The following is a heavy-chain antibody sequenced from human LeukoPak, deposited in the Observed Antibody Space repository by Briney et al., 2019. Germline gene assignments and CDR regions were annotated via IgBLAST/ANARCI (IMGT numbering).Heavy chain of an antibody. CDR2: ICAYNGNT. V-gene: IGHV1-18*01. CDR1: GYTFTSYG. J-gene: IGHJ4*02. CDR3: ARELPRYCSGGSCYLGY. D-gene: IGHD2-15*01. Sequence: ASVKVSCKASGYTFTSYGISWVRQAPGQGLEWMGWICAYNGNTNYAQKLQGRVTMTTDTSTSTAYMELRSLRSDDTAVYYCARELPRYCSGGSCYLGYWGQGTLVTVSS.